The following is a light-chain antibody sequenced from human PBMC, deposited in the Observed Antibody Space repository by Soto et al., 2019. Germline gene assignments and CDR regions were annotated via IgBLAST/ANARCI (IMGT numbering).Light chain of an antibody. CDR1: HSFSNSY. V-gene: IGKV3-20*01. CDR2: GAS. Sequence: EIVLTQSPGTLSLAPGERATLSCRASHSFSNSYLAWYQQKPGQAPRLVIYGASRRATGIPGRFSASGSGTDFTLTISRLEPDDFAVYYCQQYDSSPLTFGGGTKV. CDR3: QQYDSSPLT. J-gene: IGKJ4*01.